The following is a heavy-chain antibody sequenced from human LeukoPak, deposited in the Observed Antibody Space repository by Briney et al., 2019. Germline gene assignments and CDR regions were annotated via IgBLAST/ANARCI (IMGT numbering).Heavy chain of an antibody. D-gene: IGHD1-1*01. Sequence: GGSLRLSCAASGFSLSNYWMNWVRQAPGKGLEWVANLKQDGSEKHYLDSVKGRFTISRDNAKNSLYLQINSLRAEDTAVYYCARGGGWDQLLFHYWGQGTLVTVSS. V-gene: IGHV3-7*01. CDR3: ARGGGWDQLLFHY. CDR1: GFSLSNYW. J-gene: IGHJ4*02. CDR2: LKQDGSEK.